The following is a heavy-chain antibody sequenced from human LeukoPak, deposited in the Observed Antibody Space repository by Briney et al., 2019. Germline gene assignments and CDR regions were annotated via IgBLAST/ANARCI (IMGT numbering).Heavy chain of an antibody. Sequence: GGSLGLSCAASGFTFSSYAMHWVRQAPGKGLEWVAVISYDGSNKYYADSVKGRFTISRDNSKNTLYLQMNSLRAEDTAVYYCARSDSSGDPSFDYWGQGTLVTVSS. J-gene: IGHJ4*02. CDR3: ARSDSSGDPSFDY. D-gene: IGHD3-22*01. CDR1: GFTFSSYA. V-gene: IGHV3-30-3*01. CDR2: ISYDGSNK.